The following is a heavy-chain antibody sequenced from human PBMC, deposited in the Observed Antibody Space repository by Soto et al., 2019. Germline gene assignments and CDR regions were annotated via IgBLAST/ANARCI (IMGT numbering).Heavy chain of an antibody. Sequence: GGSLRLSCAASGFTFSGFGMHWVRQAPGKGLEWVAIIWYDGSDKYYADSVKGRFTISRDNSKNTLYLQMNSLRAEDTAVYHCAFGNLSYYFDFWGQGTPVTVYS. CDR3: AFGNLSYYFDF. V-gene: IGHV3-33*01. J-gene: IGHJ4*02. CDR1: GFTFSGFG. D-gene: IGHD3-16*01. CDR2: IWYDGSDK.